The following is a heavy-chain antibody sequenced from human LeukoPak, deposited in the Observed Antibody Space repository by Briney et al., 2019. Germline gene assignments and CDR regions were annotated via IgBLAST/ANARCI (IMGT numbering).Heavy chain of an antibody. Sequence: GGSLRLSCAASGLTFSNYAMYWVRQAPAKGLEWVAIISYEGSKENYADSVKGRFSISRDNSKNTLYLQMNSLRPEDTAVYYCARGGPRRFYDYWGQGILVTVSS. CDR2: ISYEGSKE. D-gene: IGHD3-16*01. V-gene: IGHV3-30*04. CDR1: GLTFSNYA. J-gene: IGHJ4*02. CDR3: ARGGPRRFYDY.